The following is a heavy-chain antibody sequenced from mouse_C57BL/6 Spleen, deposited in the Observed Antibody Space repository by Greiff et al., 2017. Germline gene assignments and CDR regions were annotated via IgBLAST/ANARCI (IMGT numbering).Heavy chain of an antibody. J-gene: IGHJ3*01. CDR2: IYPRSGNT. CDR3: APYSAFAY. CDR1: GYTFTSYG. Sequence: QVQLQQSGAELARPGASVKLSCKASGYTFTSYGISWVKQRTGQGLEWIGEIYPRSGNTYYNEKFKGKATLTADKSSSTAYMELRSLTSEDSAVYFCAPYSAFAYWGQGTLVTVSA. V-gene: IGHV1-81*01. D-gene: IGHD2-12*01.